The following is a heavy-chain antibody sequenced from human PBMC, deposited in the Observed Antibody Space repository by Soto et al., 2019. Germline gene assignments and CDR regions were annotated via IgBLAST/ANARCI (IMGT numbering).Heavy chain of an antibody. J-gene: IGHJ4*02. V-gene: IGHV4-39*01. CDR3: ARRGSSSWYGY. Sequence: QLQLQESGPGLVEPSETLSLTCTVSGGSISSSSYYWGWIRQPPGKGLEWIGSIYYSGSTYYNPSLKSRVTISVDKSKNQFSPKPSSVTAADTAVYYCARRGSSSWYGYWGQGTLVTVSS. CDR1: GGSISSSSYY. CDR2: IYYSGST. D-gene: IGHD6-13*01.